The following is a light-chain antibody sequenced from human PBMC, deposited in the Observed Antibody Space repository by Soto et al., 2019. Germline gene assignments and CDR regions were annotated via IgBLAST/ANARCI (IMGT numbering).Light chain of an antibody. Sequence: QPVLTQSPSASASLGASVKLTCTLSSGHSSYAIAWHQQQPEKGPRYLMKLNSDGSHSKGDGIPDRCSGSSSGAERYLTISSLQSEDESYYYCQTWGTGTGVFGGGTKVTVL. CDR2: LNSDGSH. V-gene: IGLV4-69*01. CDR1: SGHSSYA. CDR3: QTWGTGTGV. J-gene: IGLJ3*02.